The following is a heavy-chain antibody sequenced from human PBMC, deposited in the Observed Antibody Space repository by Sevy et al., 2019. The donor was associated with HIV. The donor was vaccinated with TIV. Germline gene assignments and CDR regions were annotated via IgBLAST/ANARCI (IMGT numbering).Heavy chain of an antibody. D-gene: IGHD4-17*01. Sequence: GGSLRLSCAASGFTFNTHAMTWVRQAPGKGLEWVSYISNSGTTIYYSDSVKGRFTISRDNARNSLYLQMNSLRAEDTAIYYCARDLPPSATTVAHFDCWGQGTLVTVSS. V-gene: IGHV3-48*03. CDR2: ISNSGTTI. J-gene: IGHJ4*02. CDR1: GFTFNTHA. CDR3: ARDLPPSATTVAHFDC.